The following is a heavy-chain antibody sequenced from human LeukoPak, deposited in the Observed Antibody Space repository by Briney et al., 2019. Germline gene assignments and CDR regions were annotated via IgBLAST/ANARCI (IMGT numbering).Heavy chain of an antibody. CDR1: GFTFSSYA. Sequence: GGSLRLSCAASGFTFSSYAMHWVRQAPGKGLEWVAVISYDGSNKYYADSVKGRFTISRDNSKNTLYLQMNSLRAEDTAVYYCARDKVYDSSGYYARYNWFDPWGQGTLVTVSS. J-gene: IGHJ5*02. D-gene: IGHD3-22*01. CDR3: ARDKVYDSSGYYARYNWFDP. V-gene: IGHV3-30-3*01. CDR2: ISYDGSNK.